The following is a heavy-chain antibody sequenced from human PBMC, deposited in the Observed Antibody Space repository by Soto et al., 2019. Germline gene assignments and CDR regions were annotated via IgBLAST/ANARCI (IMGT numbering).Heavy chain of an antibody. Sequence: GESLKISCKVSGSTFSKYWIAWVRQKPGKGLEWMGIIYPGDSATRYSPSFQGQVTISADNSISTASLRWSSLKASDTAMYYCAKTDFFDAGPYYSESWGQGNLVTVSS. CDR2: IYPGDSAT. CDR3: AKTDFFDAGPYYSES. V-gene: IGHV5-51*01. J-gene: IGHJ5*02. CDR1: GSTFSKYW. D-gene: IGHD3-22*01.